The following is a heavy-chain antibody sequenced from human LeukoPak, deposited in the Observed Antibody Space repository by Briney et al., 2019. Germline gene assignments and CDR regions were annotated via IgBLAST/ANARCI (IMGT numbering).Heavy chain of an antibody. J-gene: IGHJ3*02. D-gene: IGHD2-2*01. CDR3: AGAALVAHDAFDI. V-gene: IGHV1-2*02. CDR2: INPNSGGT. CDR1: GYTFTGYY. Sequence: ALVKVSCKASGYTFTGYYMHWVRQAPGQGLEWMGWINPNSGGTNYAQKFQGRVTMTRDTSISTAYMELSRLRSDDTAVYYCAGAALVAHDAFDIWGQGTMVTVSS.